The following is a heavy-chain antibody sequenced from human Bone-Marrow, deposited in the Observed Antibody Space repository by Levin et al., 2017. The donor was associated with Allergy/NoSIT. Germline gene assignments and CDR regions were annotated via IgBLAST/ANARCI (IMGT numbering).Heavy chain of an antibody. CDR2: ISFDGKNK. CDR1: GFTFTRYS. V-gene: IGHV3-30*04. CDR3: ARDPQDYDYIWVAFYYGLDA. Sequence: GGSLRLSCVASGFTFTRYSMHWVRQAPGKGLEWVAVISFDGKNKYYRDSVKGRFTISRDNSKNTLYLQMKSLRAEDTALYYCARDPQDYDYIWVAFYYGLDAWGQGTTVTVSS. J-gene: IGHJ6*02. D-gene: IGHD3-16*01.